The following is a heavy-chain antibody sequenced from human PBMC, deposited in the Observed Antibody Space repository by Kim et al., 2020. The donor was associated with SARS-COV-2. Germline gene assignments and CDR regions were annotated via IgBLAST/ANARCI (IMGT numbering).Heavy chain of an antibody. J-gene: IGHJ3*02. Sequence: SETLSLTCTVSGGSISSSSYYWGWIRQPPGKGLEWIGSIYYSGSTYYNPSLKSRVTISVDTSKNQFSLKLSSVTAADTAVYYCARQIVAVPTAIYHDAFDIWGQGTMVTVSS. CDR3: ARQIVAVPTAIYHDAFDI. D-gene: IGHD2-2*01. CDR2: IYYSGST. CDR1: GGSISSSSYY. V-gene: IGHV4-39*01.